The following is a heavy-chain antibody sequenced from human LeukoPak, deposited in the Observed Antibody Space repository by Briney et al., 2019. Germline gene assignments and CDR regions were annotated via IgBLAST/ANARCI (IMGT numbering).Heavy chain of an antibody. D-gene: IGHD6-6*01. CDR2: ITSSGYT. Sequence: SETLSLTCTVSGGSINYYWSWIRQSPGKGLEWIGYITSSGYTNSNPSLKSRVTISVDTSKNQFSLKLRSVTAADTAVYYCAGAREFSSSSGRAYYFDFWGQGTLVAVSS. V-gene: IGHV4-59*01. CDR1: GGSINYY. CDR3: AGAREFSSSSGRAYYFDF. J-gene: IGHJ4*02.